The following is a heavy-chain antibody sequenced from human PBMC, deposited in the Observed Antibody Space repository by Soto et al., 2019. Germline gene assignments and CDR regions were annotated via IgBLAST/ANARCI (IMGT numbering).Heavy chain of an antibody. J-gene: IGHJ3*02. CDR2: VNAGNGNT. V-gene: IGHV1-3*01. CDR1: GYTFTIYA. CDR3: AREDYGGKSGDDFDI. D-gene: IGHD4-17*01. Sequence: ASVKVSFKASGYTFTIYALHWVRQAPGQRLEWMGWVNAGNGNTKYSQKFQGRVTITRDTSASTAYMELSSLRSEDTAVYYCAREDYGGKSGDDFDIWGQGTMVTVSS.